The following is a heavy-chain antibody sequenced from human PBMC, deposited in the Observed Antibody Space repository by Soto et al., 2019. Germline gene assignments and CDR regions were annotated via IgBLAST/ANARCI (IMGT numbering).Heavy chain of an antibody. Sequence: SVKVSCKASGFTFTIAAMRWVRQARGQRLEWIGWIVVGSGNTNYAQKFQERVTITRDMSTSTAYMELSSLRSEDTAVYYCAAKSSAAQDYYYMDVWGKGTTVTVSS. CDR1: GFTFTIAA. CDR3: AAKSSAAQDYYYMDV. D-gene: IGHD6-13*01. CDR2: IVVGSGNT. J-gene: IGHJ6*03. V-gene: IGHV1-58*02.